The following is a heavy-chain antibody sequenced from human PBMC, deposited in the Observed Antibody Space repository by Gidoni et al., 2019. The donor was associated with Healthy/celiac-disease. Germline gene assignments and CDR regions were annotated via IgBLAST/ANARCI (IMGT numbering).Heavy chain of an antibody. CDR2: INNSGSP. Sequence: QVQLQQWGAGLLKPSETLSLTCAVYGGSFSGYYWSWIRQPPGQGLVWIGEINNSGSPNYNPSLKSRFTISVDTSKNQFSLKLSSVTAADTAVYYCARGAVRGVILRRAFDIWGQGTMVTVSS. CDR3: ARGAVRGVILRRAFDI. V-gene: IGHV4-34*01. D-gene: IGHD3-10*01. J-gene: IGHJ3*02. CDR1: GGSFSGYY.